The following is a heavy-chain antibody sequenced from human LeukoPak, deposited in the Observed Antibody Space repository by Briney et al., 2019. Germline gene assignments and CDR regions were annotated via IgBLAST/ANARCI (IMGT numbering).Heavy chain of an antibody. Sequence: ASVKVSCKASGYTFTGYYMHWVRQAPGQGLEWMGWIRTFSGNTKFPQKFQDRVTMTADASTSTAYMELRSLRSDDTATYYCARLYGDYRQCFLDSWGQGTLVTVSS. CDR2: IRTFSGNT. J-gene: IGHJ5*01. V-gene: IGHV1-18*04. D-gene: IGHD4-17*01. CDR3: ARLYGDYRQCFLDS. CDR1: GYTFTGYY.